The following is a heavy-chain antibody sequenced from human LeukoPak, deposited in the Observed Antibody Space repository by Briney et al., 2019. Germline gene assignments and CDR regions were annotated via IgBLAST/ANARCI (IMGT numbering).Heavy chain of an antibody. CDR1: GVSVTSYY. CDR3: ARFTKDSSSSSGYYFDY. Sequence: SETLSLTCAVSGVSVTSYYWSWLRQPAGKRLEWIGRIYTSGSTSYNPSLRSRLTMSVDTSKNQFSLNLSSVTAADTAVYYCARFTKDSSSSSGYYFDYWGQGTLVTVSS. J-gene: IGHJ4*02. CDR2: IYTSGST. D-gene: IGHD6-13*01. V-gene: IGHV4-4*07.